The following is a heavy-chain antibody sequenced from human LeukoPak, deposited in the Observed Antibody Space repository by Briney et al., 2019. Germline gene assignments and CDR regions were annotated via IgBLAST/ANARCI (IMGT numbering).Heavy chain of an antibody. J-gene: IGHJ2*01. CDR2: ISGSGSNT. CDR1: GITFSSYA. Sequence: GGSLRLSCAASGITFSSYAMSWVRQAPGKGLEWVSTISGSGSNTYYAASGRGRFNISRDYSKNRLPLKMNSLRAEHTAIYYCAKAIDYWYFVLWGRGTLVTVSS. V-gene: IGHV3-23*01. CDR3: AKAIDYWYFVL.